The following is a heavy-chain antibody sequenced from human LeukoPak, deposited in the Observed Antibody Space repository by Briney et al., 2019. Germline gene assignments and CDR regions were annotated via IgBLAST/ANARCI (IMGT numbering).Heavy chain of an antibody. V-gene: IGHV1-8*03. CDR2: MNPNSGNT. CDR3: ARDHEGVVGTTGGVDY. CDR1: GYTFTSYD. J-gene: IGHJ4*02. Sequence: GASVKVSCKASGYTFTSYDINWVRQATGQGLEWMGWMNPNSGNTGYAQKFQGRVTITRNTSISTAYMELSSLRSEDTAVYYCARDHEGVVGTTGGVDYWGQGTLVTVSS. D-gene: IGHD1-26*01.